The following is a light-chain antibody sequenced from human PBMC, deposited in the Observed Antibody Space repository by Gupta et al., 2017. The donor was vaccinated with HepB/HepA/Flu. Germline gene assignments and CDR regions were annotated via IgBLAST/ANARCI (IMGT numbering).Light chain of an antibody. Sequence: QSALTQPASVSGSPGQSITISCTGTSSDVGGFNYVSWFQQHPGEAPKLMIYDVTNRPAGVSDRFSGSKSGNTASLTISGLQAEDEADYYCNSYTSDITHVCGSGTKVTVL. CDR3: NSYTSDITHV. V-gene: IGLV2-14*01. CDR2: DVT. CDR1: SSDVGGFNY. J-gene: IGLJ1*01.